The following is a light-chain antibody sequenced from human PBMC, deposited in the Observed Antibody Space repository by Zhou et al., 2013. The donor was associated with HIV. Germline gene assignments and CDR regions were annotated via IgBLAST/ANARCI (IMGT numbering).Light chain of an antibody. J-gene: IGKJ4*01. CDR1: QKVYNNY. CDR3: QYYDSSRT. CDR2: GAS. V-gene: IGKV3-20*01. Sequence: EIVLTQSPGTLSLSPGERATLSCRATQKVYNNYLAWYQQKPGQAPRLLIYGASTRAAGIPDRFSGSGSGTDFTLSISRLEPEDFAVYYCQYYDSSRTFGGRDRKVEIK.